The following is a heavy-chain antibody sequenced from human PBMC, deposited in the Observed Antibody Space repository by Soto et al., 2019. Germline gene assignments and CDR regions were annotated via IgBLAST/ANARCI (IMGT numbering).Heavy chain of an antibody. CDR3: AKKSGPITTTPFYYYYYMDV. CDR2: IGGSGGST. V-gene: IGHV3-23*01. CDR1: GFTFSSYG. J-gene: IGHJ6*03. Sequence: GGSLRLSCAASGFTFSSYGMTWVRQAPGKGLEWVSTIGGSGGSTHYTDSVKGRFTISRDNSKNTLYLQMSSLRAEDTAVYYCAKKSGPITTTPFYYYYYMDVWGKGTTVTVSS. D-gene: IGHD1-26*01.